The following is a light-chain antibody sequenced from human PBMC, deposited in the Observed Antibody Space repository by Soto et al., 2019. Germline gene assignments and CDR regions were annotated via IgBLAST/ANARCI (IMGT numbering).Light chain of an antibody. J-gene: IGKJ3*01. CDR2: WAS. Sequence: DIVMTQSPDSLAVSLGERATINCKSSQTLLYSSNNKNYLSWYQQKPGQPPKLLVYWASTRQSGVPDRFSGSGSGTDFTLTISSLQAEDVAVYYCYQYYTAATFGPGT. V-gene: IGKV4-1*01. CDR3: YQYYTAAT. CDR1: QTLLYSSNNKNY.